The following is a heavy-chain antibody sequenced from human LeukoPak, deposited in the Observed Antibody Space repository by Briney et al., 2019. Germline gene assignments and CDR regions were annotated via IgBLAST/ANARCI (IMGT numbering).Heavy chain of an antibody. J-gene: IGHJ3*02. D-gene: IGHD3-16*01. V-gene: IGHV4-38-2*02. CDR1: GYYISSGYY. Sequence: PSETLSLTCTVSGYYISSGYYWGWIRQPPGKGLEWIGGIYHSGSTYYNPSLKSQVTISVDTSKNQFSLKLSSLTAADTAVYYCARDRGSPGDDAFDIWGQGTMVTVSS. CDR2: IYHSGST. CDR3: ARDRGSPGDDAFDI.